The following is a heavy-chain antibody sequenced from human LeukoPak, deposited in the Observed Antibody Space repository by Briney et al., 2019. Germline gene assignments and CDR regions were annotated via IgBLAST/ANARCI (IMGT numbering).Heavy chain of an antibody. J-gene: IGHJ4*02. CDR3: ARLVSSGWPYYFDY. V-gene: IGHV3-9*01. CDR2: ISWNRGSI. Sequence: PGRSLRLSCAACGFTFDDYAMHWVRQAPGKGLEWLSGISWNRGSIGYADSVKGRFTISRENATNSLYLQMNSLRAEDTALYYCARLVSSGWPYYFDYWGQGTLVTVSS. D-gene: IGHD6-19*01. CDR1: GFTFDDYA.